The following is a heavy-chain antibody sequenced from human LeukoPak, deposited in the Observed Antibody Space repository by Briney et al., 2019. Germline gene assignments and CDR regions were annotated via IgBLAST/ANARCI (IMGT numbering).Heavy chain of an antibody. CDR2: IYYSGST. V-gene: IGHV4-59*08. Sequence: SETLSLTCTVSGGSISSYYWSWIRQPPGKGLEWIGYIYYSGSTNYNPSLKSRVTISVDTSKNQFSLKLSSVTAADTAVYYCARQTLRYNWTAPSQKAFDIWGQGTMVTVSS. CDR1: GGSISSYY. J-gene: IGHJ3*02. D-gene: IGHD1-1*01. CDR3: ARQTLRYNWTAPSQKAFDI.